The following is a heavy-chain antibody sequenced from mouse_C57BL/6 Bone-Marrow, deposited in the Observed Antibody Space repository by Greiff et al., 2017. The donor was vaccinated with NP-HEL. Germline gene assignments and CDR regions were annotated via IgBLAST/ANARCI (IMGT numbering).Heavy chain of an antibody. Sequence: VKLQQSGAELVRPGASVTLSCKASGYTFTDYEMHWVKQTPVHGLEWIGAIDPETGGTAYNQKFKGKAILTADKSSSTAYMELRSLTSEDSAVYYCTRYDYEFDYWGQGTTLTVSS. CDR1: GYTFTDYE. D-gene: IGHD2-4*01. CDR2: IDPETGGT. J-gene: IGHJ2*01. V-gene: IGHV1-15*01. CDR3: TRYDYEFDY.